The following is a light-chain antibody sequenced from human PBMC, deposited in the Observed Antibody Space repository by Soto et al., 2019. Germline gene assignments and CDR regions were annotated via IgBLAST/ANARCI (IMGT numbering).Light chain of an antibody. CDR3: SSYTNSNTLV. Sequence: QSVLTQPASVSGSPGQSITISCTGSDVDGYNYVSWYQQHPGKAPKLMIYDVSNRPSGVSNRFSGSKSGNTASLTISGLQVEDEADYYCSSYTNSNTLVFGTGTKLTVL. V-gene: IGLV2-14*01. CDR2: DVS. J-gene: IGLJ1*01. CDR1: SDVDGYNY.